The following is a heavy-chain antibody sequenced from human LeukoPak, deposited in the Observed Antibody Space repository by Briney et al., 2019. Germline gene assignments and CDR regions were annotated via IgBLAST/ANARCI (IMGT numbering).Heavy chain of an antibody. Sequence: PSETLSLTCTVSGGSISGYYWSRIRQPPGKGLEWIGYIYYSGSTNYNPSLKSRVSISVDTSKNQFSLKLSSVTAADTPVYYCARHGSYYDFWSGYPFDYWGQGTLVTVSS. V-gene: IGHV4-59*08. D-gene: IGHD3-3*01. CDR1: GGSISGYY. CDR2: IYYSGST. CDR3: ARHGSYYDFWSGYPFDY. J-gene: IGHJ4*02.